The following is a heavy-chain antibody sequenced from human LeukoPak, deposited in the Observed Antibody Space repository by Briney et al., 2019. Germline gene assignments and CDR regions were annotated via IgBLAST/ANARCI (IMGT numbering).Heavy chain of an antibody. Sequence: RAGESLRLSCAASGFTFTTYAMNWVRQAPGKGLEWVSGITANSGSTYYADSAQGRFAVSRDNSKNTVYLRVSGLRADDTAVYYCATGLNSGGAFDIWGQGTMVTVSS. CDR2: ITANSGST. CDR3: ATGLNSGGAFDI. D-gene: IGHD1-26*01. V-gene: IGHV3-23*01. J-gene: IGHJ3*02. CDR1: GFTFTTYA.